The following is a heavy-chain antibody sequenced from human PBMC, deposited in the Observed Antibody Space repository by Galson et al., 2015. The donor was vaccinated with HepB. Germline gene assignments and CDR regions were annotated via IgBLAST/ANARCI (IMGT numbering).Heavy chain of an antibody. CDR2: TYYRSKWYN. CDR3: ASSAYYYFDY. Sequence: CAISGDSVSSNSAAWNWIRQSPSRGLEWLGRTYYRSKWYNDYAVAVKSRITINPDTSQNQFSLQLNSVTPGDTAVYYCASSAYYYFDYWGQVTLVTVSS. D-gene: IGHD3-22*01. CDR1: GDSVSSNSAA. V-gene: IGHV6-1*01. J-gene: IGHJ4*02.